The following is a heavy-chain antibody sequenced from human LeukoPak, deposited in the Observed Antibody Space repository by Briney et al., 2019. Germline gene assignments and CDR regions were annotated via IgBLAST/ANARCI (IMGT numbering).Heavy chain of an antibody. D-gene: IGHD3-22*01. CDR2: INSDGINT. V-gene: IGHV3-74*01. J-gene: IGHJ5*02. CDR3: ARDLGQYYDTSDNWFDP. Sequence: GGSLTLSCAASGFTFSNYWMHWVRQAPGRGLVWVSRINSDGINTSYADSVKGRFTISRDNAKNTLNLQMNSLRAEDTAVYYCARDLGQYYDTSDNWFDPWGQGTLVTVSS. CDR1: GFTFSNYW.